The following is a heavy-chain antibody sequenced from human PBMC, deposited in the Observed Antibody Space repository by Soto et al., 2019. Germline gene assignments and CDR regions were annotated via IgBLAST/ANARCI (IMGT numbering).Heavy chain of an antibody. CDR3: ARDLTPQDY. J-gene: IGHJ4*02. CDR2: IRPYNGNT. V-gene: IGHV1-18*01. CDR1: GYTFTSYG. D-gene: IGHD2-15*01. Sequence: QVQLVQSGAEVKKPGASVKVSCKASGYTFTSYGISWVRQPPGQGLEWMGWIRPYNGNTNYAQKLPCRVTIATDTATSTAYMELRSLRSDDTAVYYFARDLTPQDYWGQGTLVTVSS.